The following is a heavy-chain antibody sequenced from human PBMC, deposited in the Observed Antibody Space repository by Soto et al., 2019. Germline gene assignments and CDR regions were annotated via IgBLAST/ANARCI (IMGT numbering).Heavy chain of an antibody. J-gene: IGHJ6*02. CDR3: ARDQDYYDSSGYYYYYYGMDV. V-gene: IGHV4-34*01. Sequence: PSETLSLTCAVYGGSFSGYSWSWIRQPPGKGLECIGEINHSGSTNYNPSLKSRVTISVDKSKNQFSLKLSSVTAADTAVYYCARDQDYYDSSGYYYYYYGMDVWGQGTTVTVSS. CDR2: INHSGST. CDR1: GGSFSGYS. D-gene: IGHD3-22*01.